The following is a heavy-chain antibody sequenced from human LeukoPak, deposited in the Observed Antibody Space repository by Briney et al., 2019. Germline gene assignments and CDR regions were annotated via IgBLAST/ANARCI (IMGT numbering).Heavy chain of an antibody. CDR3: AKDTPGGYDCPV. Sequence: PGGSLRLSCAASGFTFDDYAMHWVRQAPGKGLEWVSLISGDGGSTYYADSVKGRFTVSRDNSKNSLFLQMNSLRTEDTAFYYCAKDTPGGYDCPVWGQGTLVTVSS. V-gene: IGHV3-43*02. CDR2: ISGDGGST. D-gene: IGHD5-12*01. CDR1: GFTFDDYA. J-gene: IGHJ4*02.